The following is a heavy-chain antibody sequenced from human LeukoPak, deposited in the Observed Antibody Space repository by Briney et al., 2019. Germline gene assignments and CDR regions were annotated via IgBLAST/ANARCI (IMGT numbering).Heavy chain of an antibody. J-gene: IGHJ4*02. CDR3: ARRETGWNYCDF. CDR2: IHYKGST. D-gene: IGHD6-19*01. V-gene: IGHV4-59*08. Sequence: SETLSLTCTISGDSINGHYWSWIRQPPGKRLEWIGDIHYKGSTNYNLSLKSRVTISVDTSKNHLSLNLTSVLAADTAIYYCARRETGWNYCDFWGQGILVTVSS. CDR1: GDSINGHY.